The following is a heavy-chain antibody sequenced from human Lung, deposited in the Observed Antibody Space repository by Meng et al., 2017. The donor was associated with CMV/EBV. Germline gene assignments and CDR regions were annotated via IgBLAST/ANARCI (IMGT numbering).Heavy chain of an antibody. CDR2: IPHRGSS. J-gene: IGHJ1*01. D-gene: IGHD3-10*01. V-gene: IGHV4-4*02. CDR3: LRRSGGSV. Sequence: QVQLGESRPELLKPSETLALTCAVSGDSNNHHNWWAWVRQPPGKGLEWIGEIPHRGSSAYNPSLKSRVSMSIDKSKNQFSLKLTSVTAADTAVYHCLRRSGGSVWGQGTLVTVSS. CDR1: GDSNNHHNW.